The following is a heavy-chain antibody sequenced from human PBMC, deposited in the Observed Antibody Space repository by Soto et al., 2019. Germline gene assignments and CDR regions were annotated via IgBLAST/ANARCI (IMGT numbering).Heavy chain of an antibody. Sequence: PSETLSLTCTVSGASISSDRYFWAWIRQPPGKGLEWIGSVFHTGSTFYTPSLKSRINISGDMSTNNFSLKLSSVTAADTAVYYCARRDSGWNYFDYWGQGTLVTVSS. V-gene: IGHV4-39*02. J-gene: IGHJ4*02. CDR2: VFHTGST. D-gene: IGHD1-1*01. CDR1: GASISSDRYF. CDR3: ARRDSGWNYFDY.